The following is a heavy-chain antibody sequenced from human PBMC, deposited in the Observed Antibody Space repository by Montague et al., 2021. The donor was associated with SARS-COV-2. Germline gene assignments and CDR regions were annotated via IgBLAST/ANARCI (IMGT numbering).Heavy chain of an antibody. J-gene: IGHJ6*02. CDR2: ISDSGST. CDR1: GTSITSYY. D-gene: IGHD3-10*01. CDR3: ARGCLSYFGAGSHCYGMDV. V-gene: IGHV4-59*01. Sequence: SETLSLTCSVSGTSITSYYWNWIRQPPGKGLEWIGYISDSGSTNXSPSLKSRVTMSVGTSKNQMSLKLTSVTAADTAVYYCARGCLSYFGAGSHCYGMDVWGQGTTVTVSS.